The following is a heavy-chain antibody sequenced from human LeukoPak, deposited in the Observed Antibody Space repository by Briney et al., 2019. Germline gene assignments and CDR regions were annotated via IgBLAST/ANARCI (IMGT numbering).Heavy chain of an antibody. CDR3: ARGAEVIPHAFDI. Sequence: ASVKVSCKAPGYTFTGYYMHWVRQAPGQGLEWMGWINPNSGGTNYAQKFQGWVTMTRDTSISTAYMELSRLRSGDTAVYYCARGAEVIPHAFDIWGQGTMVTVSS. V-gene: IGHV1-2*04. CDR1: GYTFTGYY. D-gene: IGHD6-19*01. J-gene: IGHJ3*02. CDR2: INPNSGGT.